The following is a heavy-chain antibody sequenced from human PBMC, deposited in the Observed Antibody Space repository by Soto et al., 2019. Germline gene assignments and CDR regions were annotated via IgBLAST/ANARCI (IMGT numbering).Heavy chain of an antibody. D-gene: IGHD5-18*01. V-gene: IGHV2-5*02. Sequence: SGPTHVNPTPTLPLTCSLSGFSVSSNGARVGWMRNRQGKALEWLALIYWDDDKKYNPSLKSRLTITKDTSENQVVLTLTDVDPADTATYYCLHGTLGSYGNVYFDYWGQGTLVTVSS. CDR3: LHGTLGSYGNVYFDY. CDR1: GFSVSSNGAR. J-gene: IGHJ4*02. CDR2: IYWDDDK.